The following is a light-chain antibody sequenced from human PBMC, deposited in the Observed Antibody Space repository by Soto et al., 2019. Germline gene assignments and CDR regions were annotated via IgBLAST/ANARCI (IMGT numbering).Light chain of an antibody. CDR1: SSDVGGYHY. CDR3: SSYAGSNNLV. V-gene: IGLV2-8*01. J-gene: IGLJ2*01. CDR2: EVT. Sequence: QSALTQPPSASGSPGQSVTISCTGTSSDVGGYHYVSWYQQHPGKAPKLMIHEVTKRPSGVPDRFSGSKSGNTASLTFSGLQGEDEADYYCSSYAGSNNLVFGGGTKLTVL.